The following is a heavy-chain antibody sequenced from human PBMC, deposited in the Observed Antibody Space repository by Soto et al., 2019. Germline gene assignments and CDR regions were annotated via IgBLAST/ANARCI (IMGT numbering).Heavy chain of an antibody. J-gene: IGHJ2*01. CDR2: IYYSGST. V-gene: IGHV4-61*08. CDR3: ARGYYTSWYWFDS. CDR1: GGSVSTGVHY. Sequence: QVQLQESGPGLVKPSETLSLTCTVSVSGGSVSTGVHYWSWIRQPPGKGLDWIGYIYYSGSTNYNTSLKGRVTISVDTSKDQFSLKLTSVTAADTAVYYCARGYYTSWYWFDSWGRGTLVTVYS. D-gene: IGHD6-13*01.